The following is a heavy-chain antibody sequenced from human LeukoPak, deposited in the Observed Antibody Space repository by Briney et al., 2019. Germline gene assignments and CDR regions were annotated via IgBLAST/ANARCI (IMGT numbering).Heavy chain of an antibody. J-gene: IGHJ4*02. CDR2: IYSHGGT. Sequence: PGGALRFSCAASGVGFSSNYMSCVRQEPGKGLEWVSGIYSHGGTYYAYSVQGRFTISRDNSKNTLYLQMNSLRAEDTAVYYCARESGYSYGLGGYFDYWGQGTPVTVSS. CDR3: ARESGYSYGLGGYFDY. CDR1: GVGFSSNY. V-gene: IGHV3-53*01. D-gene: IGHD5-18*01.